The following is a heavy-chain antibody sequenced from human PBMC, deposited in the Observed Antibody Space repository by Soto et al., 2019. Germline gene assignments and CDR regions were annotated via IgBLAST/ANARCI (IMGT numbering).Heavy chain of an antibody. J-gene: IGHJ6*02. Sequence: GGSLRLSCAASGFTFDDYAMHWVRQAPGKGLEWVSLISWDGGSTYYADSVKGRFTISRDNSKNSLYLQMNSLRAEDTALYYCAKDTGGDFWSGYSDYYYYGMDVWGQGTTVTVSS. D-gene: IGHD3-3*01. CDR2: ISWDGGST. CDR3: AKDTGGDFWSGYSDYYYYGMDV. V-gene: IGHV3-43D*03. CDR1: GFTFDDYA.